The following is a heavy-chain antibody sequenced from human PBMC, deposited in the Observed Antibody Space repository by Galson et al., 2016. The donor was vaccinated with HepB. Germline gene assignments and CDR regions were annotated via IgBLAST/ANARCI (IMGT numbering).Heavy chain of an antibody. J-gene: IGHJ4*02. CDR3: ATVGRLTLTEAFDF. CDR2: FDPEDGEI. V-gene: IGHV1-24*01. CDR1: GYTLTELS. D-gene: IGHD1-14*01. Sequence: SVKVSCKVSGYTLTELSMHWVRQPPGKGLEWMGGFDPEDGEIIYAQKFQGSVTMTEDTSTDTAYMDLSSPTSEDTAVYYCATVGRLTLTEAFDFWGQGTLVTVSS.